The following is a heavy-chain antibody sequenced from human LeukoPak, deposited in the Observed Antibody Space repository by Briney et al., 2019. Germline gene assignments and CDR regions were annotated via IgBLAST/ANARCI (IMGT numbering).Heavy chain of an antibody. CDR2: ISADNGNT. CDR1: GYTFTSYG. CDR3: ARDGYFDY. Sequence: ASVKVSCKASGYTFTSYGIGWVRQAPGQGLEWMGWISADNGNTNYAQKLQGRVTMATDTSTNIAYMELRSLRSDDTAVYYCARDGYFDYWGQGTLVTVSS. V-gene: IGHV1-18*01. J-gene: IGHJ4*02.